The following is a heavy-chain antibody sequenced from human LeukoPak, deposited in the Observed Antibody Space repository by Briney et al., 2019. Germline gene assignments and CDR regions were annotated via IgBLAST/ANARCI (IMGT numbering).Heavy chain of an antibody. Sequence: SETLSLTCTVSGGSISSYYWSWIRQPPGKGLEWIGYIYYSGSTYYNPSLKSRVTISVDTSKNQFSLKLSSVTAADTAVYYCARDPGATPQYYFDYWGQGTLVTVSS. V-gene: IGHV4-59*12. J-gene: IGHJ4*02. CDR3: ARDPGATPQYYFDY. CDR2: IYYSGST. D-gene: IGHD1-26*01. CDR1: GGSISSYY.